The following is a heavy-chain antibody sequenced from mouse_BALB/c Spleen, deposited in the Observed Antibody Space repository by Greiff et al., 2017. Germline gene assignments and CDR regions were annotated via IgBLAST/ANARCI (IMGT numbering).Heavy chain of an antibody. CDR1: GFSLTGYG. Sequence: VQLVESGPGLVAPSQSLSITCTVSGFSLTGYGVNWVRQPPGKGLEWLGMIWGDGSTDYNSALKSRLSISKDNSKSQVFLKMNSLQTDDTAMYYCARQGGNYAMDYWGQGTSVTVSS. J-gene: IGHJ4*01. D-gene: IGHD1-1*02. CDR2: IWGDGST. V-gene: IGHV2-6-7*01. CDR3: ARQGGNYAMDY.